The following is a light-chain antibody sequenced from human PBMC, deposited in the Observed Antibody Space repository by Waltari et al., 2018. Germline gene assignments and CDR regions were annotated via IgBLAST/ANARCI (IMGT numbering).Light chain of an antibody. CDR3: QKYGRLPAT. CDR2: DAS. Sequence: EIVLTQSPGTLSLSPGQRATLFCRASQSVGRTLAWYQQKPGHAPRLLIYDASTRATGIPDRFSATGSGTDFSLTISRLEPEDFAVYYCQKYGRLPATFGRGTTVEIK. J-gene: IGKJ1*01. CDR1: QSVGRT. V-gene: IGKV3-20*01.